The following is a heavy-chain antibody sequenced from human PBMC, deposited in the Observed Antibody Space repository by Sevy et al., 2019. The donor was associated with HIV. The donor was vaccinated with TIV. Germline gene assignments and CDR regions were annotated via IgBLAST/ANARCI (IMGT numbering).Heavy chain of an antibody. V-gene: IGHV3-21*01. Sequence: GESLKISCAASGFTFSSYSMNWVRQAPGKGLEWVSSISSSSSYIYDADSVKGRFTISRDNAKNSLYLQMNSLRAEDTAVYYCARDVGVTMVRGVISDYYYGMDVWGQGTTVTVSS. CDR1: GFTFSSYS. D-gene: IGHD3-10*01. CDR3: ARDVGVTMVRGVISDYYYGMDV. CDR2: ISSSSSYI. J-gene: IGHJ6*02.